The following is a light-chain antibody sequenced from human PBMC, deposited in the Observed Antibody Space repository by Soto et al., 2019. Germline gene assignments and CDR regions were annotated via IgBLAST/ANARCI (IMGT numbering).Light chain of an antibody. J-gene: IGKJ4*01. CDR3: QQHDNHPLT. V-gene: IGKV1-33*01. Sequence: DIQMTQSPSSLSASVGDRVTITCQASQDISNYLNWYQQKPGKAPKLLIYDASNLETGVPSKFRGSGSGTDFTSTIRSLQPEHIATYYSQQHDNHPLTSGGGTKVEIK. CDR1: QDISNY. CDR2: DAS.